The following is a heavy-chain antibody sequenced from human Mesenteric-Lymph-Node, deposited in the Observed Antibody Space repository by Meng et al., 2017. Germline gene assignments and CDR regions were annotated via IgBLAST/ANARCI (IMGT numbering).Heavy chain of an antibody. CDR2: INHSGST. CDR3: ARRAKVKNWFDP. CDR1: GYSISSGYY. D-gene: IGHD3-10*01. V-gene: IGHV4-38-2*02. J-gene: IGHJ5*02. Sequence: SETLSLTCTVSGYSISSGYYWGWIRQPPGKGLEWIGEINHSGSTNYNPSLKSRVTISVDTSKNQFSLKLSSVTAADTAVYYCARRAKVKNWFDPWGQGTLVTVSS.